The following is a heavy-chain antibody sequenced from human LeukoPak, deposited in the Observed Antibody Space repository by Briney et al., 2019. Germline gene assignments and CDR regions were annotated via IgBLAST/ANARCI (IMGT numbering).Heavy chain of an antibody. CDR3: ARGGYSSAPGQFDC. CDR1: GFTFSSYW. CDR2: IKSDGRST. Sequence: PGGSLRLSCAASGFTFSSYWMHWVRQAPGKGLVWVSRIKSDGRSTTHADSVKGRFTISRDNAKNTLYLQMNSLRVEDTAVYYCARGGYSSAPGQFDCWGQGTLVTVSP. V-gene: IGHV3-74*01. J-gene: IGHJ4*02. D-gene: IGHD5-18*01.